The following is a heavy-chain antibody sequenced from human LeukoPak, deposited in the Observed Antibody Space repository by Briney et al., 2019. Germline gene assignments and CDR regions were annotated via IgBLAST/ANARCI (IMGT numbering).Heavy chain of an antibody. Sequence: GASVKVSCKAFGYTFTSYDFNWVRQATGQGLEWMGWISAYNGNTNYAQKLQGRVTMTTDTSTSTAYMELRSLRSDDTAVYYCARLVRGVFDPWGQGTLVTVSS. CDR3: ARLVRGVFDP. J-gene: IGHJ5*02. V-gene: IGHV1-18*01. CDR1: GYTFTSYD. CDR2: ISAYNGNT. D-gene: IGHD3-10*01.